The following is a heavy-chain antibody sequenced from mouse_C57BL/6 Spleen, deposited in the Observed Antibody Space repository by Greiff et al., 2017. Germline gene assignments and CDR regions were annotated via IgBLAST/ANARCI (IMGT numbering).Heavy chain of an antibody. V-gene: IGHV5-4*03. CDR1: GFTFSSYA. Sequence: EVKLVESGGGLVKPGGSLKLSCAASGFTFSSYAMSWVRQTPEKRLEWVATISDGGSYTYYPDNVKGRFTISRDNAKNNLYLQMSHLKSEDTAMYYCARGPEDWYFDVWGTGTTVTVSS. J-gene: IGHJ1*03. CDR3: ARGPEDWYFDV. CDR2: ISDGGSYT.